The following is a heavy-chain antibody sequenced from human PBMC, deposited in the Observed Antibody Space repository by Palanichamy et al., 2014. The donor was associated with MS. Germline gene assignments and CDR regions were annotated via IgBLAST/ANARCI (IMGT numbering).Heavy chain of an antibody. Sequence: QVQLVESGGGVVQPGRSLRLSCAASGFTFSSYGMHWVRQAPDKGLEWVAVIWYDGSNKYYADSVKGRFTISRDNSKNTLYLQMNSLRAEDTAVYYCARDDPSGSYFDYWGQGTLVTVSS. J-gene: IGHJ4*02. V-gene: IGHV3-33*01. CDR3: ARDDPSGSYFDY. CDR1: GFTFSSYG. D-gene: IGHD1-26*01. CDR2: IWYDGSNK.